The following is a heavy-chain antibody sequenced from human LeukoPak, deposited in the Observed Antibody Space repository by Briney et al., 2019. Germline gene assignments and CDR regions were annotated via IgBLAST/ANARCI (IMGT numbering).Heavy chain of an antibody. J-gene: IGHJ6*03. CDR1: GYIFTSYG. V-gene: IGHV1-18*01. CDR2: ISGDSVKT. CDR3: ATVSYCYYYMDV. Sequence: ASVKVSCKASGYIFTSYGISWVRQAPGQGLEWMGWISGDSVKTKYAQKFQGRVTLTTDTSTNTAYMELRSLRSDDTAVYYCATVSYCYYYMDVWGKGTTVTVSS.